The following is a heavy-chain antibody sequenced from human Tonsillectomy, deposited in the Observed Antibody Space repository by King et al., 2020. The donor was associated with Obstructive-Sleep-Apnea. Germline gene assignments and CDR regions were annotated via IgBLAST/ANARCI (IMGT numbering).Heavy chain of an antibody. J-gene: IGHJ3*02. V-gene: IGHV3-7*01. CDR3: ARAQEHGAFDI. CDR1: GFTFSYYW. Sequence: VQLVESGGGLVQPGGSLRLSCAASGFTFSYYWMSWVRQAPGKGLEWVANINQDGGERYYVDSVKGRFTISRDNAKNSLYLQMNSLRAEDTAVYYCARAQEHGAFDIWGLGTMVTVSS. D-gene: IGHD1/OR15-1a*01. CDR2: INQDGGER.